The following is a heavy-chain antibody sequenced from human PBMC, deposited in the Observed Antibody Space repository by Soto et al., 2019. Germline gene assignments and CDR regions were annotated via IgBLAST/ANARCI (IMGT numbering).Heavy chain of an antibody. V-gene: IGHV3-23*01. CDR3: ANDYSGYDSGYYYGMDV. Sequence: EVQLLESGGGLVQPGGSLRLSCAASGFTFSSYAMSWVRQAPGKGLEWVSAISGRGGSTYYADSVKGRFTISRDNSKNTLYLQMNSLRAEDTAVYYCANDYSGYDSGYYYGMDVWGQGTTVTVSS. CDR2: ISGRGGST. D-gene: IGHD5-12*01. CDR1: GFTFSSYA. J-gene: IGHJ6*02.